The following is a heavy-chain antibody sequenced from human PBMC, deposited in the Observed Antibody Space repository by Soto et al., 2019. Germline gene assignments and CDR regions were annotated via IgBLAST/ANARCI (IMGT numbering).Heavy chain of an antibody. J-gene: IGHJ4*02. D-gene: IGHD6-19*01. V-gene: IGHV3-23*01. Sequence: EVQRLESGGGLIQPGGSLRLSCTASGFTFSHYAMTWVRQAPGKGLEWVSAVSHDDTNTYYADSVKGRFTISRDNSKNTLFLQMNSLTAEDTAVYYCAKEPLLSGWYYFDSWGQGTLVTVSS. CDR1: GFTFSHYA. CDR2: VSHDDTNT. CDR3: AKEPLLSGWYYFDS.